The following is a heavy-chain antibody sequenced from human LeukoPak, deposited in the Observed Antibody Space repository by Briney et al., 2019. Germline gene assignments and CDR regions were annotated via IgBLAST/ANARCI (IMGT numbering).Heavy chain of an antibody. CDR2: INPNSGGT. D-gene: IGHD4-17*01. V-gene: IGHV1-2*02. CDR1: GYTFTDYY. CDR3: ASMTTVTTYHYYYYMDV. Sequence: ASVKVSCKASGYTFTDYYMYWVRQAPGQGLEWMGWINPNSGGTNYAQKFQGRVTMTRDTSISTAYMELSRLRSDDTAVYYCASMTTVTTYHYYYYMDVWGKGTTVTVSS. J-gene: IGHJ6*03.